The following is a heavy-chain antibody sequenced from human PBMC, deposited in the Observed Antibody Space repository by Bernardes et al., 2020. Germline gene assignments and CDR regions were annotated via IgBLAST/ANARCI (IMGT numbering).Heavy chain of an antibody. CDR3: ARLVTSTMIVVVIPAIDAFDI. CDR2: IYYSGST. V-gene: IGHV4-39*01. CDR1: GGSISSSSYY. D-gene: IGHD3-22*01. Sequence: SEPLSLTCTVSGGSISSSSYYWGWIRQPPGKGLEWIGSIYYSGSTYYNPSLKSRVTISVDTSKNQFSLKLSSVTTADTAVYYCARLVTSTMIVVVIPAIDAFDIWGQGTMVTVSS. J-gene: IGHJ3*02.